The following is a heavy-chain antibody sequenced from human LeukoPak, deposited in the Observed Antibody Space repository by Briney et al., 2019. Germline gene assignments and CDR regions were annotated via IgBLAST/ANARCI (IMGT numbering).Heavy chain of an antibody. D-gene: IGHD3-10*01. CDR1: GGTFSSYA. Sequence: SVKVSCKASGGTFSSYAISWVRQAPGQGLEWMGRIIPILGIANYAQKFQGRVTITADKSTSTAYMELSSLRSEDTAVYYCAVLTMVRGGTGSYYFDYWGQGTLVTASS. CDR2: IIPILGIA. J-gene: IGHJ4*02. V-gene: IGHV1-69*04. CDR3: AVLTMVRGGTGSYYFDY.